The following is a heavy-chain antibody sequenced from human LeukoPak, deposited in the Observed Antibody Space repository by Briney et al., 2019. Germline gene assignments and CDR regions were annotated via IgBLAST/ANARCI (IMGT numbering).Heavy chain of an antibody. CDR2: VLPLFGTA. Sequence: SVKVSCKASGYTFTSYGISWVRQAPGQGLEWVGRVLPLFGTANYAQKFQGRVTITADKSTSTGYMELSSLRSEDTAVYYCAGLKVDYSGSAGYYYLDYWGQGTLVTVSS. CDR1: GYTFTSYG. J-gene: IGHJ4*02. CDR3: AGLKVDYSGSAGYYYLDY. V-gene: IGHV1-69*06. D-gene: IGHD3-22*01.